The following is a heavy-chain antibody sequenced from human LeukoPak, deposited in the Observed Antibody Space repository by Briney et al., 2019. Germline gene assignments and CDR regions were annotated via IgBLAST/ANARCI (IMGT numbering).Heavy chain of an antibody. CDR1: GFTFSSYA. Sequence: GGSLRLSCAASGFTFSSYAMHWVRQAPGKGLEYVSAISSNGGSTYYANSVKGRFTISRDNAKNSLYLQMNSLRAEDTALYYCAKGPDTAMPRYYFDYWGQGTLVTVSS. J-gene: IGHJ4*02. CDR2: ISSNGGST. D-gene: IGHD5-18*01. V-gene: IGHV3-64*01. CDR3: AKGPDTAMPRYYFDY.